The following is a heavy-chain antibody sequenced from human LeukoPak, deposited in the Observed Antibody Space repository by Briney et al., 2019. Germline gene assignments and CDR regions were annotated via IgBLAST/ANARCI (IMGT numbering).Heavy chain of an antibody. V-gene: IGHV3-64*01. CDR2: ISSNGGST. Sequence: GGSLRLSCAASGFTFSSYAMHWVRQAPGKGLEYVSAISSNGGSTYYANSVKGRFTISRDNSKNTLYLQMGSLRAEDIAVYYCARDPDYGAVDYWGQGTLVTVSS. J-gene: IGHJ4*02. CDR3: ARDPDYGAVDY. CDR1: GFTFSSYA. D-gene: IGHD3-16*01.